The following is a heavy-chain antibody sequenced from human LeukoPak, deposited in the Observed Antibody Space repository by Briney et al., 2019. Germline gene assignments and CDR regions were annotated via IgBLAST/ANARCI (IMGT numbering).Heavy chain of an antibody. Sequence: ASVKVSCKVSGYTLTELSMHWVRQAPGKGLEWMGGFDPEDGETIYAQKFQGRVTMTGDTSTDTAYMELSSLRSEDTAVYYCATDDRRNAATATGYFDLWGRGTLVTVSS. V-gene: IGHV1-24*01. CDR1: GYTLTELS. CDR3: ATDDRRNAATATGYFDL. J-gene: IGHJ2*01. D-gene: IGHD6-25*01. CDR2: FDPEDGET.